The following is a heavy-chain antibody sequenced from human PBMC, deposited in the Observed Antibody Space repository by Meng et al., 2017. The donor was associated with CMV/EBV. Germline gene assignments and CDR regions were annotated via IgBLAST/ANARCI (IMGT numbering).Heavy chain of an antibody. Sequence: GESLKISCAASGFTFSNYAVNWVRQAPGKGLEWVTVISYDGSNKYYADSVKGRFTISRDNSKNTLYLQMNSLRAEDTSLYYCAREATLGSWGRYFDLWGRGTLVTVSS. D-gene: IGHD6-13*01. CDR3: AREATLGSWGRYFDL. V-gene: IGHV3-30-3*01. CDR1: GFTFSNYA. J-gene: IGHJ2*01. CDR2: ISYDGSNK.